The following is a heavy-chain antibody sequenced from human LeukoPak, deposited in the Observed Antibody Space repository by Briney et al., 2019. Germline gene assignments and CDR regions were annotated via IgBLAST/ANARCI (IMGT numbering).Heavy chain of an antibody. D-gene: IGHD3-3*01. Sequence: GGSLRLSCAASGFTFSSYAMSWVRQAPGKGLEWVSAISGSGGSTYYADSVKGRFTISRDNSKNTLYLQMNSLRAEDTAVYYCAKDGVVGFWSGPPTPADYWGQGTLVTVSS. J-gene: IGHJ4*02. V-gene: IGHV3-23*01. CDR2: ISGSGGST. CDR1: GFTFSSYA. CDR3: AKDGVVGFWSGPPTPADY.